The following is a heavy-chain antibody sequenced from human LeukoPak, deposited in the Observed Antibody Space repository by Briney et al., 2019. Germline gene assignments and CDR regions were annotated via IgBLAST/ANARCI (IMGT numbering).Heavy chain of an antibody. CDR2: ISGNGATT. Sequence: PGGSLRLSCVASGLSFSNYAMGWVRQAPGKGLEWLSVISGNGATTYYADSVKGRFTISRDNAKNRLYVQMNSLRAEDTAVYYCASGSGLWSPDYWGQGTLVTVSS. CDR1: GLSFSNYA. CDR3: ASGSGLWSPDY. J-gene: IGHJ4*02. D-gene: IGHD5-18*01. V-gene: IGHV3-23*01.